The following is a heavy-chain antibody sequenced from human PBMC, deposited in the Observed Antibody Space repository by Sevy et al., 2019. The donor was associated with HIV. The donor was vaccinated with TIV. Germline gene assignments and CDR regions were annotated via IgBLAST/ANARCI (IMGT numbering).Heavy chain of an antibody. D-gene: IGHD3-9*01. J-gene: IGHJ4*02. CDR2: ISWDDDT. V-gene: IGHV2-5*02. Sequence: SGPTLVKPTQTLTLTCTFSGFSFSTSGVGVGWIRLPPGKALEWLALISWDDDTRYSPSLQSRLTITKDTSKDQVVLTMANMDPVDTGTYYCAHRRSKGITITEFDFWGQGTPVTVSS. CDR1: GFSFSTSGVG. CDR3: AHRRSKGITITEFDF.